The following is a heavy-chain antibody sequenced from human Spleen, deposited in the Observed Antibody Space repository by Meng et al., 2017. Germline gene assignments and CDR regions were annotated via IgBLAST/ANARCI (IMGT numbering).Heavy chain of an antibody. CDR1: GGSISSYY. D-gene: IGHD3-22*01. Sequence: SETLSLTCTVSGGSISSYYWSWIRQPPGKGLEWIGYIYYSGSTNYNPSLKSRVTISVDTSKNQFSLKLSSVTAADTAVYYCARSWGSSGYYYYFQNWGQGTLVTVSS. CDR3: ARSWGSSGYYYYFQN. V-gene: IGHV4-59*01. J-gene: IGHJ1*01. CDR2: IYYSGST.